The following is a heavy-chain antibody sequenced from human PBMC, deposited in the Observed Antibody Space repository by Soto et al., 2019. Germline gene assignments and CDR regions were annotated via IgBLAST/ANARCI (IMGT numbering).Heavy chain of an antibody. D-gene: IGHD6-19*01. CDR3: ARDGVAAGNINFDY. CDR1: GYMFTKSA. CDR2: ISGDSGNT. V-gene: IGHV1-3*01. Sequence: QVHLVQSGAEVKKPGASVKVSCKASGYMFTKSAMHWVRQAPGLRLEWMGWISGDSGNTKYSPKLQDRVTITRDTSACTAYMELSSLRSEDTALYYCARDGVAAGNINFDYWGQGTLVTVSS. J-gene: IGHJ4*01.